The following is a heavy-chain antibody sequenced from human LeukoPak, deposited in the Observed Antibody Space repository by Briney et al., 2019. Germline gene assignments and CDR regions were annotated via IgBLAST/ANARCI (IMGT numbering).Heavy chain of an antibody. D-gene: IGHD3-10*01. CDR2: ISYDGSNK. CDR1: GFTFSSYG. V-gene: IGHV3-30*18. Sequence: PGRSLRLSCAASGFTFSSYGMHWVRQAPGKGLEGVAVISYDGSNKYYADSVKGRFTISRDNSKNTLYLQMNSLRAEDTAVYYCAKGLMVRGVIMYYYYGMDVWGKGTTVTVSS. CDR3: AKGLMVRGVIMYYYYGMDV. J-gene: IGHJ6*04.